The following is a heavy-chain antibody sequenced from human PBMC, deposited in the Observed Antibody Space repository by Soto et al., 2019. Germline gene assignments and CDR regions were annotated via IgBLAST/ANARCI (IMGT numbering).Heavy chain of an antibody. CDR1: GGSISNYY. CDR2: MYYNGNI. Sequence: SETLSLTCNVSGGSISNYYWTWVRQSPEKGLEWIGYMYYNGNINYNPSLKSRVTISIDTSKNQFSLTLKSVTAADTAVYYCASGGSWFDPWGQGVLVTVSS. D-gene: IGHD3-16*01. V-gene: IGHV4-59*01. J-gene: IGHJ5*02. CDR3: ASGGSWFDP.